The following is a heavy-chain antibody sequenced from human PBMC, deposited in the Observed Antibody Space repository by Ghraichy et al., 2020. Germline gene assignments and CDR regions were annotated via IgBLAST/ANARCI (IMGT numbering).Heavy chain of an antibody. D-gene: IGHD3-22*01. CDR3: ARGYYDSSGYYLYYFDY. CDR2: ISSSSSTI. CDR1: GFTFSSYS. J-gene: IGHJ4*02. Sequence: GGSLRLSCAASGFTFSSYSMNWVRQAPGKGLEWVSYISSSSSTIYYADSVKGRFTISRDNAKNSLYLQMNSLRAEDTAVYYCARGYYDSSGYYLYYFDYWGQGTLVTVSS. V-gene: IGHV3-48*01.